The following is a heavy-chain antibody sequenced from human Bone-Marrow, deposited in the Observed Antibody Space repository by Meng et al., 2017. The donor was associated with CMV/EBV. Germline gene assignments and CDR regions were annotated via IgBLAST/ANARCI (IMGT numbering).Heavy chain of an antibody. D-gene: IGHD3-16*01. CDR2: IIPIFGTA. CDR3: AWGGRWYRFDY. Sequence: QVRLVQFGAGVKTPGSSVKVSCKASGGTFSSYAISWVRQAPGQGLEWMGGIIPIFGTANYAQKFQGRVTITADESTSTAYMELSSLRSEDTAVYYCAWGGRWYRFDYWGQGTLVTVSS. CDR1: GGTFSSYA. J-gene: IGHJ4*02. V-gene: IGHV1-69*12.